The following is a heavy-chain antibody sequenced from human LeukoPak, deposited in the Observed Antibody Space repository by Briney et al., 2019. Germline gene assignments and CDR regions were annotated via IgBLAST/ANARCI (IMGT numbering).Heavy chain of an antibody. D-gene: IGHD4-11*01. CDR2: IYTSGRT. CDR1: GGSISSYY. Sequence: SETLSLTCTVSGGSISSYYWSWIRQPPGKGLEWIGRIYTSGRTYYNPSLNSRVTMSVDTSTNQFSLTLSSVTAADTAVYYCARLSTVTTSFDYWGQGTLVTVSS. J-gene: IGHJ4*02. V-gene: IGHV4-4*07. CDR3: ARLSTVTTSFDY.